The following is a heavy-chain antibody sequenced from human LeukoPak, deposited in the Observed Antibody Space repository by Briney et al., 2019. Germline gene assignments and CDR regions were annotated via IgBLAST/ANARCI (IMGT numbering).Heavy chain of an antibody. CDR3: AKAGGSGGMDV. CDR1: GFTFSSYA. D-gene: IGHD3-10*01. V-gene: IGHV3-23*01. Sequence: GGSLRLSCAASGFTFSSYAMSWVRQAPGKGLEWVSTISDSGGGTYFADSVKGRFPISRDNSKNTLYLQMSSLRAEDTAIYYCAKAGGSGGMDVWGQGTTVTVSS. J-gene: IGHJ6*02. CDR2: ISDSGGGT.